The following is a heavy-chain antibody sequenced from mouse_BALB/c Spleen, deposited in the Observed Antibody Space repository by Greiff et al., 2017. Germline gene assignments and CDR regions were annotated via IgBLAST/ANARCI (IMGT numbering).Heavy chain of an antibody. V-gene: IGHV1-15*01. CDR3: TGGGMDY. J-gene: IGHJ4*01. CDR2: IDPETGGT. Sequence: VKLVESGAELVRPGASVTLSCKASGYTFTDYEMHWVKQTPVHGLEWIGAIDPETGGTAYNQKFKGKATLTADKSSSTAYMELRSLTSEDSAVYYCTGGGMDYWGQGTSVTVSS. D-gene: IGHD1-1*02. CDR1: GYTFTDYE.